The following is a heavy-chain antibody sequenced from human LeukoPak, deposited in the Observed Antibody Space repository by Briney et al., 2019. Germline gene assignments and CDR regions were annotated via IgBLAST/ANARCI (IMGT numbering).Heavy chain of an antibody. CDR2: TYYRSKWYN. D-gene: IGHD6-19*01. CDR3: AGSSGWYYGMDV. V-gene: IGHV6-1*01. J-gene: IGHJ6*02. CDR1: GDSVSSNSAA. Sequence: SQTLSLTCAISGDSVSSNSAAWNWIRQSPSSGLEWLGRTYYRSKWYNDYAVSVKSRITINPDTSKNQFSLQLNSVTPEDTAVYYCAGSSGWYYGMDVWGQGTTVTVSS.